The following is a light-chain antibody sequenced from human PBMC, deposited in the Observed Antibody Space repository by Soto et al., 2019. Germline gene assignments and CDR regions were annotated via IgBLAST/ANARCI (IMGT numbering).Light chain of an antibody. CDR3: QQRSNWPLT. V-gene: IGKV3-11*01. J-gene: IGKJ3*01. Sequence: IVLTQSPATLSFSPGERATLSCRASQSVSSYLAWYQQKPGQAPRLLIYDASNRATGIPARFSGSGSGTDFTLTISSLEPEDCAVYYCQQRSNWPLTFGPGTKVEIX. CDR2: DAS. CDR1: QSVSSY.